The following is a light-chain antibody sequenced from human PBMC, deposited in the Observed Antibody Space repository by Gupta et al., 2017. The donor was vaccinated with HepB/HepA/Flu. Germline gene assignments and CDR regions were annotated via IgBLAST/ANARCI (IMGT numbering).Light chain of an antibody. CDR1: SSDVGSYNL. J-gene: IGLJ2*01. Sequence: QSALTQPASVSGSPAPSLPISCTGTSSDVGSYNLVSWYPQHPDKAPNLMIYEVSRRTAGVASRFSGSKSGNTASLTISGLQAEDEADYYCCSYASSRAVVFGGGTKLTVL. V-gene: IGLV2-23*02. CDR3: CSYASSRAVV. CDR2: EVS.